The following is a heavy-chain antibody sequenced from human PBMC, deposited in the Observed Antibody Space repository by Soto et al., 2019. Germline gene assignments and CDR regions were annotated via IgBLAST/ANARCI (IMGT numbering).Heavy chain of an antibody. CDR1: GGTCSSYA. J-gene: IGHJ6*04. V-gene: IGHV1-69*12. D-gene: IGHD6-19*01. CDR3: ARVAYIGRGWLAPYDYYGMDV. CDR2: IIPIFGTA. Sequence: QVQLVQSGAEVKKPGSSVKVSCKASGGTCSSYAISWVRQAPGQGLEWMGGIIPIFGTANYAQKFQGRVTINADDSTSTAQPALISLRSEDTAVYYCARVAYIGRGWLAPYDYYGMDVGGKVTTVTVSS.